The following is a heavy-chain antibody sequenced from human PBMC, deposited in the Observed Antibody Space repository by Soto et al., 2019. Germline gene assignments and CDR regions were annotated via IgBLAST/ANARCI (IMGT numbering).Heavy chain of an antibody. J-gene: IGHJ4*02. CDR2: VNPSDGST. D-gene: IGHD3-22*01. V-gene: IGHV1-46*01. CDR1: GYIFTNYF. CDR3: ARDSWDISGYFVY. Sequence: QVQLVQSGAEVKKPGASVKLSCKASGYIFTNYFIHWVRQAPGQGLQWVGGVNPSDGSTSYAHKFQGRVTVTRDTSTSTVYMELSSLRSEDTAVYYCARDSWDISGYFVYWGQGTLVTVSS.